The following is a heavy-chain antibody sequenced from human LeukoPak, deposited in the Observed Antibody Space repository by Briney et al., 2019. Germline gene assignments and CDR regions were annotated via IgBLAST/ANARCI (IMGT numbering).Heavy chain of an antibody. D-gene: IGHD4-23*01. CDR2: INPNTGER. Sequence: ASVKVSCKASGYTFTGYYMHWVRQAPGQGLEWMGWINPNTGERKIVQKYQDRVTVTRDTSINTAYMELYSLRSDDTAVYYCARDNYGGKWCDFWGQGTLVTVSS. V-gene: IGHV1-2*02. J-gene: IGHJ4*02. CDR1: GYTFTGYY. CDR3: ARDNYGGKWCDF.